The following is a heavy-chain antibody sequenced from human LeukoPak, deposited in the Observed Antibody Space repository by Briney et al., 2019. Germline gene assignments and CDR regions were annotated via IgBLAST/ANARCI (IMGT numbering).Heavy chain of an antibody. CDR1: GFTFSSDS. V-gene: IGHV3-53*01. CDR2: IYSGGST. D-gene: IGHD4/OR15-4a*01. CDR3: ARRAGAYSHPYDY. J-gene: IGHJ4*02. Sequence: GGSLRLSCAASGFTFSSDSMSWVRQAPGKGLEWVSFIYSGGSTHYSDSVKGRFTISRDNSKNTLYLQMNSLRAEDTAVYYCARRAGAYSHPYDYWGQGTLVTVSS.